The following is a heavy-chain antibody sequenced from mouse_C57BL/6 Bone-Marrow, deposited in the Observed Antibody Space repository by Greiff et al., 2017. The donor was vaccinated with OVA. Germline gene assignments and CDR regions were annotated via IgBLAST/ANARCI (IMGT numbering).Heavy chain of an antibody. CDR1: GYSITSGYY. D-gene: IGHD4-1*01. CDR3: ARDWDNYAMDY. Sequence: VQLKESGPGLVKPSQSLSLTCSVTGYSITSGYYWNWIRQFPGNKLEWMGYISYDGSNNYNPSLKNRISITRDTSKNQFFLKLNSVTTEDTATYYCARDWDNYAMDYWGQGTSVTVSS. J-gene: IGHJ4*01. CDR2: ISYDGSN. V-gene: IGHV3-6*01.